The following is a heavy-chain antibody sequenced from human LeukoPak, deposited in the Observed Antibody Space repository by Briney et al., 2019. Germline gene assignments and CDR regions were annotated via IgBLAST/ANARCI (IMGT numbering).Heavy chain of an antibody. CDR3: ARSAVVVAATNYYYYYYMDV. Sequence: PSETLSLTCTVSGGSISSYYWSWIRQPPGKGLEWIGYIYYSGSTNYNPSLKSRVTISVDTSKNQFSLKLSSVTAADTAVYYCARSAVVVAATNYYYYYYMDVWGKGTTVTVSS. J-gene: IGHJ6*03. V-gene: IGHV4-59*01. D-gene: IGHD2-15*01. CDR1: GGSISSYY. CDR2: IYYSGST.